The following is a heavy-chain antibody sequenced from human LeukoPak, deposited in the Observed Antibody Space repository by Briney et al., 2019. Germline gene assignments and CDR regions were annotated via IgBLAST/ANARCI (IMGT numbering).Heavy chain of an antibody. D-gene: IGHD4-11*01. CDR2: ISSSSSYI. CDR1: GFIFNNYA. J-gene: IGHJ6*02. CDR3: ARDAHYSNPPVGMDV. Sequence: PGGSLRLSCAGSGFIFNNYAMHWVRQPPGKGLEWVSSISSSSSYIYYADSVKGRFTISRDNAKNSLYLQMNSLRAEDTAVYYCARDAHYSNPPVGMDVWGQGTTVTVSS. V-gene: IGHV3-21*01.